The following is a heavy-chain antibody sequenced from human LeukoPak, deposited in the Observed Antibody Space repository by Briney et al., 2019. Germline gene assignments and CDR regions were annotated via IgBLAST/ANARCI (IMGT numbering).Heavy chain of an antibody. Sequence: ASVTVSCKASGYTFTIYYMHWVRQAPGQGLEWMGIINPSGGSTSYAQKFQGRVTMTRDTSTSTVYMELSSLRSEDTAVYYCARAPREWELLLDYWGQGTLVTVSS. CDR2: INPSGGST. CDR1: GYTFTIYY. CDR3: ARAPREWELLLDY. D-gene: IGHD1-26*01. J-gene: IGHJ4*02. V-gene: IGHV1-46*01.